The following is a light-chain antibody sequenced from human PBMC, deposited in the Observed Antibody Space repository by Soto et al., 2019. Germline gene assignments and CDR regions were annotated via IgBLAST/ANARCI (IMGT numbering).Light chain of an antibody. CDR2: ENN. J-gene: IGLJ2*01. CDR1: SSNIGNNY. CDR3: GTWDSSLSHVL. Sequence: QSVLTQPPSVSAAPGQTVTISCSGSSSNIGNNYVSWYQQLPGTAPKLLIYENNKRPSGIPDRFSGSKSGTSATLGITGLQTGDEADYYCGTWDSSLSHVLFGGGTKLTVL. V-gene: IGLV1-51*02.